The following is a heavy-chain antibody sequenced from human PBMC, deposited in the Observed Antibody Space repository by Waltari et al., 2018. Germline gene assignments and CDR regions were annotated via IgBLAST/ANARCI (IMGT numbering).Heavy chain of an antibody. Sequence: EVQLVESGGGLVKPGESLRLSCAASGFTFTNAWMSWVRQAPGKGLEWLGRIQSKTDGGATDYAAPVKDRFTISRDDSTNTLYLQMNSLKAEDTAVYYCTTLKKSWGYWGQGTLVTVSS. D-gene: IGHD7-27*01. V-gene: IGHV3-15*01. CDR3: TTLKKSWGY. CDR2: IQSKTDGGAT. CDR1: GFTFTNAW. J-gene: IGHJ4*02.